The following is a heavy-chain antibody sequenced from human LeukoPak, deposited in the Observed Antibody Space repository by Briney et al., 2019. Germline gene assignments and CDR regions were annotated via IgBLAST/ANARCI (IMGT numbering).Heavy chain of an antibody. CDR2: IKADVSEK. J-gene: IGHJ4*02. CDR1: GMTFSRFW. D-gene: IGHD1-1*01. V-gene: IGHV3-7*01. CDR3: AKGTKLDQTPL. Sequence: GGSLRLSCAASGMTFSRFWMSWVRQAPGKGLEWVAHIKADVSEKYYLDSVKGRFTVSRDNAKNSLYLQMNSLRAEDTAVYYCAKGTKLDQTPLWGQGTLVTVSS.